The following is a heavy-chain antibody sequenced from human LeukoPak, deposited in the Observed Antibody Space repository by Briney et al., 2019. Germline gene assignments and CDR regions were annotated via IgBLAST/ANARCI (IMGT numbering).Heavy chain of an antibody. CDR1: GFTFSSYA. Sequence: GGSLRLSCAASGFTFSSYAMSWVRQTPGKGLESVSAISGSGGSTYYADSVKGRFTISRDNSKNTLYLQMNSLRAEDTAVYYCAKGVPAANYFDYWGQGTLVTVSS. CDR3: AKGVPAANYFDY. J-gene: IGHJ4*02. CDR2: ISGSGGST. V-gene: IGHV3-23*01. D-gene: IGHD2-2*01.